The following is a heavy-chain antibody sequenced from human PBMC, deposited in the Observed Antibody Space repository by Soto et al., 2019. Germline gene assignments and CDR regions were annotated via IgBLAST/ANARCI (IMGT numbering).Heavy chain of an antibody. J-gene: IGHJ4*02. Sequence: PGGSLRLSCAASGFSLSSYAMSWVRQAPGKGLEWVSAISGSGGSTYYADSVKGRFTISRDNSKNTLYLQMNSLRAEDTAVYYCAKDPSMIVVGGVFDYWGQGTLVTVSS. CDR1: GFSLSSYA. CDR3: AKDPSMIVVGGVFDY. D-gene: IGHD3-22*01. V-gene: IGHV3-23*01. CDR2: ISGSGGST.